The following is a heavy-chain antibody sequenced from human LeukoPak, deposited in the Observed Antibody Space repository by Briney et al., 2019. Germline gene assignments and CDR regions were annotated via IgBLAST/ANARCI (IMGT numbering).Heavy chain of an antibody. CDR2: IYHSGST. J-gene: IGHJ4*02. CDR1: GGSISSSNW. CDR3: ARVGSSSWYGLFDY. V-gene: IGHV4-4*02. Sequence: SGTLSLTCAVSGGSISSSNWWSWVRQPPGKGLEGIGEIYHSGSTNYNPSLKSRVTISVDKSKNQFSLKLSSVTAADTAVYYCARVGSSSWYGLFDYWGQGTLVIVSS. D-gene: IGHD6-13*01.